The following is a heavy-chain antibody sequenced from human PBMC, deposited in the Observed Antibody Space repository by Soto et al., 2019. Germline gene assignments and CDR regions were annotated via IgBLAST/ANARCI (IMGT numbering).Heavy chain of an antibody. CDR1: GDSVSSNSAA. D-gene: IGHD6-19*01. CDR3: ARAVAVAGTTYFYYGMDV. CDR2: TYYRSKWYN. V-gene: IGHV6-1*01. J-gene: IGHJ6*02. Sequence: SQTLSLTCGISGDSVSSNSAAWNWIRQSPSRGLEWLGRTYYRSKWYNDYAISVKSRITINPDTSKNQFSLQLNSVTPEDTAVYYCARAVAVAGTTYFYYGMDVWGQGTKVTVSS.